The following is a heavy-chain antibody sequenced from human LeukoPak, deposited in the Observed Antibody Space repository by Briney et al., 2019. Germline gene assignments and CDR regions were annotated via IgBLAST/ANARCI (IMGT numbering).Heavy chain of an antibody. CDR3: ARDYEYCTNGVCYTWYFDL. CDR1: GGSISSSSYY. V-gene: IGHV4-61*02. Sequence: SETLSLTCTVSGGSISSSSYYWSWIRQPAGKGLEWIGRIYTSGSTNYNPSLKSRVTMSVDTSKNQFSLKLSSVTAADTAVYYCARDYEYCTNGVCYTWYFDLWGRGTLVTVSS. J-gene: IGHJ2*01. D-gene: IGHD2-8*01. CDR2: IYTSGST.